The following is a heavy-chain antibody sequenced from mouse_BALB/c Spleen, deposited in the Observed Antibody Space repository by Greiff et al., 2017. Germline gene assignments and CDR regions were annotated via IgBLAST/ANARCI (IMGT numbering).Heavy chain of an antibody. D-gene: IGHD1-2*01. V-gene: IGHV1-9*01. Sequence: VQLQQSGAELMKPGASVKISCKATGYTFSSYWIEWVKQRPGHGLEWIGEILPGSGSTNYNEKFKGKATFTADTSSNTAYMQLSSLTSEDSAVYYCARDSLLRLRGYFDVWGAGTTVTVSS. J-gene: IGHJ1*01. CDR1: GYTFSSYW. CDR2: ILPGSGST. CDR3: ARDSLLRLRGYFDV.